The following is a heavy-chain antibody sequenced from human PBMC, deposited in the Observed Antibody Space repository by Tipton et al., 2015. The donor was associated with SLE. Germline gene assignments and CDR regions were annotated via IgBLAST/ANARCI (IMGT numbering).Heavy chain of an antibody. D-gene: IGHD4-23*01. Sequence: TLPLTCTVSGGSISSSSYYWGWIRQPPGKGLEWIGSIYYSGSTYYNPSLKSRVTISVDTSKNQFSLKLSSVTAADTAVYYCARHGNQDYWGQGTLVTVSS. CDR1: GGSISSSSYY. V-gene: IGHV4-39*01. J-gene: IGHJ4*02. CDR3: ARHGNQDY. CDR2: IYYSGST.